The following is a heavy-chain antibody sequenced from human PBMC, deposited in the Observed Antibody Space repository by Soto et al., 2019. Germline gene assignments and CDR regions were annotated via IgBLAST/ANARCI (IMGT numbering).Heavy chain of an antibody. CDR3: ARWWSGSRQGFDP. CDR1: GGSISSGDYY. Sequence: QVQLQASGPGLVKPSQTLSLTCTVSGGSISSGDYYWSWIRQHPGKGLEWIGYIYYSGSTYYTPSLKSRVTISVDTSKNQFSLKLSSVTAADTAVYYCARWWSGSRQGFDPWGQGTLVTVSP. V-gene: IGHV4-31*03. J-gene: IGHJ5*02. D-gene: IGHD3-3*01. CDR2: IYYSGST.